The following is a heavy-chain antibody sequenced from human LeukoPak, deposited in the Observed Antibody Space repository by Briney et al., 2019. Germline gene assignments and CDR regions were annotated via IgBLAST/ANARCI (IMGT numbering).Heavy chain of an antibody. J-gene: IGHJ5*02. V-gene: IGHV1-69*04. CDR3: AREYSSSWDP. Sequence: SVKVSCKASGGTFSSYAISWVRQAPGQGLEWMGRIIPILGIANYAQKFQGRVTITADKSTSTAYMELRSLRSEDTAVYYCAREYSSSWDPWGQGTLVTVSS. D-gene: IGHD6-6*01. CDR2: IIPILGIA. CDR1: GGTFSSYA.